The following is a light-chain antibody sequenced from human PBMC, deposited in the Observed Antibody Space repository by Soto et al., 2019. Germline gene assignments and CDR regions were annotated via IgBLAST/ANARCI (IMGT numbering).Light chain of an antibody. CDR2: GAS. CDR3: QQYNTYAT. J-gene: IGKJ1*01. Sequence: DIPMTQSPSTLSASVGDRVTISCRASQSISTWLAWYQQKPGKAPNLLIYGASSLESGVPSRFSGSGSGTEFTLTISSLQPDDFATYYCQQYNTYATFGQGTKVEIK. V-gene: IGKV1-5*03. CDR1: QSISTW.